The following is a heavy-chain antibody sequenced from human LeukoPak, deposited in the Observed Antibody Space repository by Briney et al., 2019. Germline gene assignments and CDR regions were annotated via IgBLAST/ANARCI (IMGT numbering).Heavy chain of an antibody. J-gene: IGHJ4*02. CDR2: ISSSSSYI. V-gene: IGHV3-21*01. D-gene: IGHD6-19*01. Sequence: GGSLRLSCAASGFTFSSYSMNWVRQAPGKGLEWVSSISSSSSYIYYAVSVKGRFTISRDNAKNSLYLQMNSLRAEDTAVYYCARDQWLDYWGQGTLVTVSS. CDR3: ARDQWLDY. CDR1: GFTFSSYS.